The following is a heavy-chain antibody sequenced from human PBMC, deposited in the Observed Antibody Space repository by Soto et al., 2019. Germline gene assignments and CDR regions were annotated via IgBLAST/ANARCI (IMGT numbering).Heavy chain of an antibody. J-gene: IGHJ6*02. CDR3: ARGRCSSTSCYLGYYYYGMDV. Sequence: SETLSLTCTVSGGSISSNSYYWDWIRQPPGKGLEWIGSLFYSGATYHNPSLQSRVTISVDTSKNQFSLKLSSVTAADTAVYYCARGRCSSTSCYLGYYYYGMDVCGQGTTVTVSS. CDR2: LFYSGAT. D-gene: IGHD2-2*01. CDR1: GGSISSNSYY. V-gene: IGHV4-39*07.